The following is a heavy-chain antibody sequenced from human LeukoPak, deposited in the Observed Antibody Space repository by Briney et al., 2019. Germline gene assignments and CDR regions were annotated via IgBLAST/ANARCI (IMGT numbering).Heavy chain of an antibody. Sequence: GGSLRLSCAASGFTFDDYGMTWVRQAPGKGLEWVSAISGSGGSTYYADSVKGRFTISRDNSKNTLYLQMNSLRAEDTAVYYCARPHIVGASLAFDIWGQGTMVTVSS. V-gene: IGHV3-23*01. D-gene: IGHD1-26*01. CDR3: ARPHIVGASLAFDI. CDR1: GFTFDDYG. J-gene: IGHJ3*02. CDR2: ISGSGGST.